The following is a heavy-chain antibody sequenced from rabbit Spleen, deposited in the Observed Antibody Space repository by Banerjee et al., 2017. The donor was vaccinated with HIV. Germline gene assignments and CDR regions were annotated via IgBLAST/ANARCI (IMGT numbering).Heavy chain of an antibody. V-gene: IGHV1S45*01. CDR3: ARDPAYASGSGDYIPNL. CDR2: INAVTGKA. D-gene: IGHD1-1*01. CDR1: GFSFSNKAV. J-gene: IGHJ4*01. Sequence: QEQLVESGGGLVKPEGSLKLSCTASGFSFSNKAVMCWVRQAPGKGLEWIACINAVTGKAVYASWAKGRFTFSKTSSTTVTLQVTSLTAADTATYFCARDPAYASGSGDYIPNLWGPGTLVTVS.